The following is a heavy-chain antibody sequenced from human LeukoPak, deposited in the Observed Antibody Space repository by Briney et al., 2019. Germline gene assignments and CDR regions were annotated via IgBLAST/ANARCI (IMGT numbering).Heavy chain of an antibody. J-gene: IGHJ4*02. CDR2: INHSGST. Sequence: PSETLSLTCAVYGGSFSGYYWSWIRQSPGKGLEWIGEINHSGSTNYNPSLKSRATISVDTSKNQFSLKLSSVTAADTAVYYCARHPGIAVAGSFDYWGQGTLVTVSS. CDR3: ARHPGIAVAGSFDY. V-gene: IGHV4-34*01. CDR1: GGSFSGYY. D-gene: IGHD6-19*01.